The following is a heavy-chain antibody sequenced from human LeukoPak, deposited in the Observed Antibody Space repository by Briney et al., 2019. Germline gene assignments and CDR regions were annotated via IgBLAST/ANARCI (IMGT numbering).Heavy chain of an antibody. D-gene: IGHD3-3*01. J-gene: IGHJ4*02. CDR3: ARLHGFLEWLLYFDY. V-gene: IGHV1-69*13. Sequence: ASVKVSCKASGGTFSSYAISWVREAPGQGDEWMGGIIPIFGTANYAQKFQGRVTITADESTSTAYMELSSLRSEDTAVYYCARLHGFLEWLLYFDYWGQGTLVTVSS. CDR1: GGTFSSYA. CDR2: IIPIFGTA.